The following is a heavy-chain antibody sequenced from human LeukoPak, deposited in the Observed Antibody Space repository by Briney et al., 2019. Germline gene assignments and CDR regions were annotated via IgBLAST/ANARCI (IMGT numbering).Heavy chain of an antibody. V-gene: IGHV3-23*01. CDR3: AKDGIYYDSSGSHWFDP. D-gene: IGHD3-22*01. Sequence: PGGSLRLSCAASGFTFSSYAMSWVRQAPGKGLEWVSGISASGGSTYYADSVKGRFTISRDNSKSTLYLQMNSLRAEDTAVYFCAKDGIYYDSSGSHWFDPWGQGTLVTVSS. J-gene: IGHJ5*02. CDR1: GFTFSSYA. CDR2: ISASGGST.